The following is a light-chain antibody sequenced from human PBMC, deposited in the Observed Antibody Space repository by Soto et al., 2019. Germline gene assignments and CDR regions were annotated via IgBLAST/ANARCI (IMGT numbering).Light chain of an antibody. CDR2: DVS. Sequence: QSVLTQPASVSGSPGQSITISCTGTSSDVGGYNYVSWYQQHPGKAPKLMIYDVSNRPSGVSNRFSGSKSGNTASLTISGLKAEDEADYYCSSYTSSSTLAFGGGTKLTV. V-gene: IGLV2-14*01. CDR1: SSDVGGYNY. CDR3: SSYTSSSTLA. J-gene: IGLJ2*01.